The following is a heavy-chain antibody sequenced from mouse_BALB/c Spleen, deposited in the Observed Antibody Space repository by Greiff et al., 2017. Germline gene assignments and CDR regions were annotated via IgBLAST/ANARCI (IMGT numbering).Heavy chain of an antibody. V-gene: IGHV5-15*02. J-gene: IGHJ2*01. Sequence: EVQGVESGPGLVQPSRSLSLTCAVSGFSFTDYGMAWVRQAPGKGPVWVAFISNFACSNYYAATVTGRFTITRENAKNTLLLEMSSLRSEDTAMYYCARDKGYSFDYWGQGTTLTVSS. CDR1: GFSFTDYG. CDR2: ISNFACSN. CDR3: ARDKGYSFDY.